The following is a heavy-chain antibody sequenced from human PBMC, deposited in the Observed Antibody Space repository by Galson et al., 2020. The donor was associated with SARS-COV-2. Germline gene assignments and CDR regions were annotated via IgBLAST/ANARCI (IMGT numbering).Heavy chain of an antibody. CDR1: GGSFSGYY. Sequence: SQTLSLTCAVYGGSFSGYYWSWIRQPPGKGLEWLGEINHSGSTNYNPSLKSRVTISVDTSKNQFSLKLSSVTAADTAVYYCARDYSISSHYYYGMDVWGQGTTVTISS. CDR2: INHSGST. J-gene: IGHJ6*02. V-gene: IGHV4-34*01. D-gene: IGHD6-6*01. CDR3: ARDYSISSHYYYGMDV.